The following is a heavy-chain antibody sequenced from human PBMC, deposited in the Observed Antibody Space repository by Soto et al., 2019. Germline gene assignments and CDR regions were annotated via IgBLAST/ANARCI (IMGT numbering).Heavy chain of an antibody. J-gene: IGHJ6*02. V-gene: IGHV3-48*03. Sequence: GGSLRLSCAASGFTFSSYEMNWVRQAPGKGLEWVSYISSSGSTIYYADSVKGRFTISRDNAKNSLYLQMNSLRAEDTAVYYCARDYWNSIYYYYYGMGVWGQGTTVTVSS. CDR2: ISSSGSTI. CDR1: GFTFSSYE. CDR3: ARDYWNSIYYYYYGMGV. D-gene: IGHD1-7*01.